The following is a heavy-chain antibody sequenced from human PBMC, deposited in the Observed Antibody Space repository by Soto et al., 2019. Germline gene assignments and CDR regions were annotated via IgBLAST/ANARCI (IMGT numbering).Heavy chain of an antibody. Sequence: EVQLLESGGGLVQPGGSLRLSCAASGFTFSSYAMSWVRQAPGKGLEWVSSIDGGGSSAYYAESVKGRFVISRDNHENVVHLQMNSPTADDTAVYYCAKLKRYNYGVDYWGQGTLVTVSS. CDR3: AKLKRYNYGVDY. V-gene: IGHV3-23*01. D-gene: IGHD5-18*01. J-gene: IGHJ4*02. CDR1: GFTFSSYA. CDR2: IDGGGSSA.